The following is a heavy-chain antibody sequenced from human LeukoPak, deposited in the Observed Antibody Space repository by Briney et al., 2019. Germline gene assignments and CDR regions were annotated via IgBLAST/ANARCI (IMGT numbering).Heavy chain of an antibody. CDR3: ARDLSPPWDSYGQARVPLDY. Sequence: PGGSLRLSCAAPGFTFSSYSMNWVRQAPGKGLEWVSSISSSSSYIYYADSVKGRFTISRDNAKNSLYLQMNSLRAEDTAVYYCARDLSPPWDSYGQARVPLDYWGQGTLVTVSS. CDR2: ISSSSSYI. J-gene: IGHJ4*02. V-gene: IGHV3-21*01. CDR1: GFTFSSYS. D-gene: IGHD5-18*01.